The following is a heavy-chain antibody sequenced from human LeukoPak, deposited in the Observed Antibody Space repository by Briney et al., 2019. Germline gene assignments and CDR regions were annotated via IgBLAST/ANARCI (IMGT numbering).Heavy chain of an antibody. Sequence: PSETLSLTCIVSGGSISRSSYYWGWIRQPPGKGLEWIGYIYYSGSTYYNPSLKSRVTISVDTSKNQFSLKLSSVTAADTAVYYCATGIYGDYDLAWPSFDIWAKGQWSPSLQ. J-gene: IGHJ3*02. CDR2: IYYSGST. CDR1: GGSISRSSYY. V-gene: IGHV4-30-4*08. D-gene: IGHD4-17*01. CDR3: ATGIYGDYDLAWPSFDI.